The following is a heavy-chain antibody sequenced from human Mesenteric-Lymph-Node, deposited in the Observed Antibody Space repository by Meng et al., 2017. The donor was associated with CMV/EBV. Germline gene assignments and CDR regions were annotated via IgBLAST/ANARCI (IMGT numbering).Heavy chain of an antibody. CDR1: GYSFTNYW. Sequence: WKGSGYSFTNYWIDWVRQMPGKGLEWMGIIYPGDSDTRYSPSFQGQVTISADKSISTTYLQWNSLKASDTAMYYCARYGVTVTTGGDYWGQGTPVTVSS. V-gene: IGHV5-51*01. J-gene: IGHJ4*02. D-gene: IGHD4-17*01. CDR2: IYPGDSDT. CDR3: ARYGVTVTTGGDY.